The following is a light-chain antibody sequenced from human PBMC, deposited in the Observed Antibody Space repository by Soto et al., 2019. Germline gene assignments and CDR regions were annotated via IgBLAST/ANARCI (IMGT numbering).Light chain of an antibody. Sequence: QSALTQPASVSGSPGQSITISCTGTSSDIGADNSVSWYQQHPGKAPQLIIYAVSHRPSRVSSRFSGSKSGNTISLTISGIQAEDEADYYCSSFTTSSHVVFGGGTKVTVL. CDR3: SSFTTSSHVV. V-gene: IGLV2-14*03. CDR2: AVS. J-gene: IGLJ2*01. CDR1: SSDIGADNS.